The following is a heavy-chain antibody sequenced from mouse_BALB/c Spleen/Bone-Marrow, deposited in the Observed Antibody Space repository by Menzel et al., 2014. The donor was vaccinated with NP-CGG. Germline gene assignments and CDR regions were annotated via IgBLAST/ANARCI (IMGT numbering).Heavy chain of an antibody. CDR3: ARNYGDY. CDR1: GYQFNSYW. J-gene: IGHJ2*01. V-gene: IGHV1-80*01. D-gene: IGHD1-1*02. Sequence: VQLVESGAELVRPGSSVKISCKASGYQFNSYWMNWVKQRPEQGLEWIGQIYPGDGDAKYNGKFQGNATLTADKSSSTVCMQLIRVTAVDYAVYFCARNYGDYWGQGTTLTVSS. CDR2: IYPGDGDA.